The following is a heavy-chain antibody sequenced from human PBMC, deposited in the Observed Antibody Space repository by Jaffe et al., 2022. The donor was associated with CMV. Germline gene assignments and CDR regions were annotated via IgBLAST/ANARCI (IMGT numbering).Heavy chain of an antibody. D-gene: IGHD6-13*01. CDR2: IYHNGNT. CDR3: ARGPPPRAAAGFDY. CDR1: GAPIISSDW. V-gene: IGHV4-4*02. Sequence: QVQLQESGPGLVKPSGTLSLTCVVSGAPIISSDWWNWVRQSPGKGLEWIGEIYHNGNTNYNPSLKSRVAISIDTSKSQFFLKLSSLTAADTAVYYCARGPPPRAAAGFDYWGQGTLVTVSS. J-gene: IGHJ4*02.